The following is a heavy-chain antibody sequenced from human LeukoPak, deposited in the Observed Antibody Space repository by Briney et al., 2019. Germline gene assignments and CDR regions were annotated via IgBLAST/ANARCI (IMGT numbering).Heavy chain of an antibody. V-gene: IGHV3-23*01. CDR2: ITGSGGST. D-gene: IGHD6-19*01. J-gene: IGHJ4*02. CDR1: GFTVSSNY. CDR3: AKRVSGWYQIDY. Sequence: PGGSLRLSCAASGFTVSSNYMSWVRQAPGKGLEWVSAITGSGGSTFYADSVRGRSTISRDNSKNTLDLQMNSLRAEDTAVYYCAKRVSGWYQIDYWGQGTLVTVSS.